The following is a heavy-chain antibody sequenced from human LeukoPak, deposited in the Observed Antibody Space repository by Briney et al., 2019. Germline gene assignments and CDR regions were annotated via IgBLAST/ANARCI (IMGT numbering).Heavy chain of an antibody. V-gene: IGHV1-2*02. CDR3: ARPRRPMGARGLWGI. CDR2: INPNSGGT. J-gene: IGHJ3*02. CDR1: GYTFTSYD. Sequence: ASVKVSCKASGYTFTSYDINWVRQATGQGLEWMGWINPNSGGTNYAQKFQGRVTMTRDTSISTAYMELSRLRSDDTAVYYCARPRRPMGARGLWGIWGQGTMVTVSS. D-gene: IGHD1-26*01.